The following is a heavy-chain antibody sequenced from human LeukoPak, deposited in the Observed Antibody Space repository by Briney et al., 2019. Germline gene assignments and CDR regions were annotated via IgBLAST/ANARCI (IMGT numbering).Heavy chain of an antibody. V-gene: IGHV3-30*18. Sequence: PGGSLRLSCAASGFMFSAYGMHWVRQAPGEGLEWLAVTSYEGGNTYYAASVKGRFTISRDNSNNTLDLQMNSLRAEDTAVYYCAKDSSSGSSYYFHGMDVWGQGTTVIVSS. CDR3: AKDSSSGSSYYFHGMDV. CDR1: GFMFSAYG. CDR2: TSYEGGNT. D-gene: IGHD3-10*01. J-gene: IGHJ6*02.